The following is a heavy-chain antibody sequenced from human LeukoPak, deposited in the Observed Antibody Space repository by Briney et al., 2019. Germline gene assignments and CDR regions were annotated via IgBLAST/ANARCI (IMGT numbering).Heavy chain of an antibody. V-gene: IGHV1-2*02. CDR2: INPNSGGT. CDR3: ARDHCSSTSCGWFDP. CDR1: GYTFTGYY. J-gene: IGHJ5*02. Sequence: ASVKVSCKASGYTFTGYYMHWVRQAPGQGLEWMGWINPNSGGTNYAQKFQGRVTMTRGTSISTAYMELSRLRSDDTAVYYCARDHCSSTSCGWFDPWGQGTLVTVSS. D-gene: IGHD2-2*01.